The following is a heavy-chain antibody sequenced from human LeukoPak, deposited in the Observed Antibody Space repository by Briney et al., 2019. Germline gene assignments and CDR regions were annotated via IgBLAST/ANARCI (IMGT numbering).Heavy chain of an antibody. V-gene: IGHV1-46*01. Sequence: ASVKVSCKASGYTFTSFGISWVRQAPGQGLEWMAILNPSGGSSNYAQKFQGRATLTRATSTGTVYMELSSLRSEDTAVYYCAAEGQWSLVHYFNSWDQGTLVTVSS. CDR3: AAEGQWSLVHYFNS. CDR2: LNPSGGSS. D-gene: IGHD2-15*01. J-gene: IGHJ4*02. CDR1: GYTFTSFG.